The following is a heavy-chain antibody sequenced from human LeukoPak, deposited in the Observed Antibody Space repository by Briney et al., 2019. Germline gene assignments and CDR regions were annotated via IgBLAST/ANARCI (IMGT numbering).Heavy chain of an antibody. V-gene: IGHV3-23*01. Sequence: PGGSLRLSCAASGFTFSSYAMSWVRQAPGKGLEWVSAISGNGGSTFYTDAVKGRFTISRDKSKNTLYLQMNSLRAEDTAVYYCAKDPNSSGWNYYFDYWGQGTLVTVSS. D-gene: IGHD6-19*01. CDR1: GFTFSSYA. CDR2: ISGNGGST. CDR3: AKDPNSSGWNYYFDY. J-gene: IGHJ4*02.